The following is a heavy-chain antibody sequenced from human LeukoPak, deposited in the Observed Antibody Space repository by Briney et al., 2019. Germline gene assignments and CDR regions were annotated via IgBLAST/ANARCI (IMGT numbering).Heavy chain of an antibody. CDR2: ISSSSSYI. CDR3: ARDFELHDSSGYLPFPHNWFDP. CDR1: GFTFSSYS. D-gene: IGHD3-22*01. J-gene: IGHJ5*02. Sequence: RPGGSLRLSCAASGFTFSSYSMNWVRQAPGKGLEWVSSISSSSSYIYYADSVKGRFTISRDNAKNSLYLQMNSLRAEDTAVYYCARDFELHDSSGYLPFPHNWFDPWGQGTLVTVSS. V-gene: IGHV3-21*01.